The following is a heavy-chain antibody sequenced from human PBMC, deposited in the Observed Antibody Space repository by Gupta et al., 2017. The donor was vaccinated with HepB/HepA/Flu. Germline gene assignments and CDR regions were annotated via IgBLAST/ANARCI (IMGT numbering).Heavy chain of an antibody. CDR3: ARDSGFHYGGTSHYSVGAFDV. V-gene: IGHV4-59*12. CDR1: GGSMSNYY. J-gene: IGHJ3*01. D-gene: IGHD4/OR15-4a*01. Sequence: QVHLQESGPGLVKPSETLSLTCTVSGGSMSNYYWSWIRHPPGKGLEWLGFIFDSGNTKYNPSLKSRVSMSIDTSKTHFSLRLTSVTATDTAIYFCARDSGFHYGGTSHYSVGAFDVWGQGTEVIVSP. CDR2: IFDSGNT.